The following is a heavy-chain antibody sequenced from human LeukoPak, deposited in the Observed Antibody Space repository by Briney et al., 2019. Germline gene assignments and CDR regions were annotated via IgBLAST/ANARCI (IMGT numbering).Heavy chain of an antibody. D-gene: IGHD3-22*01. V-gene: IGHV3-30*18. CDR1: GFTFSSYG. CDR2: ISYDGNNK. Sequence: GRSLRLSCAASGFTFSSYGMHWVRQAPGKGLEWVAVISYDGNNKYYADSVKGRFTISRDNSKNTLYLQMNSLRAEDTAVYYCAKDAELSYYYDSSGYYFDYWGQGTLVTVSS. CDR3: AKDAELSYYYDSSGYYFDY. J-gene: IGHJ4*02.